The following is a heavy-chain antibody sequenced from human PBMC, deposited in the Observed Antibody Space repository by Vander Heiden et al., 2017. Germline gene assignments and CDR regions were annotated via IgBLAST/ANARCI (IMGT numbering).Heavy chain of an antibody. CDR1: GLTISSYA. Sequence: EVQLLESGGGLVQPGGSVRLTRAATGLTISSYAMTWVRQAPGKGLEWVSDISGSGGTTYYADSVKGRFTISRDNSKNTLYLQMNSLRAEDTAVYYCAKDKAGDYHWFDPWGQGTLVTVFS. V-gene: IGHV3-23*01. CDR3: AKDKAGDYHWFDP. CDR2: ISGSGGTT. D-gene: IGHD4-17*01. J-gene: IGHJ5*02.